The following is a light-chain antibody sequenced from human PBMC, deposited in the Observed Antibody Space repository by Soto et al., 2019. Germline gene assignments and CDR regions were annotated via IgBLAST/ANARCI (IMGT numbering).Light chain of an antibody. CDR2: GAS. CDR3: HQYNNWPPMLT. J-gene: IGKJ4*01. Sequence: EIVMKQSPATLSVSPGERATLSCRASQSVSSNLAWYQQKPGQAPRLLIYGASTRATGIPARFSGSGSGTEFTLTISSLQSEDFAVYYCHQYNNWPPMLTFGGGTKVEIK. V-gene: IGKV3-15*01. CDR1: QSVSSN.